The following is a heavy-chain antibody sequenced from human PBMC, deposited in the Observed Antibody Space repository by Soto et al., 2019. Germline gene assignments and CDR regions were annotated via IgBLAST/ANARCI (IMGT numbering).Heavy chain of an antibody. J-gene: IGHJ4*02. CDR2: IYHSGGT. V-gene: IGHV4-38-2*01. CDR1: GYSISSGYY. CDR3: ARRGYSYGSDY. Sequence: SETLSLTCAVSGYSISSGYYWGWIRQPPGKGLEWIGSIYHSGGTYYNPSLKSRVTISVDTSKNQFSLKLSSVTAADTAVYYCARRGYSYGSDYWGQGTLVTVSS. D-gene: IGHD5-18*01.